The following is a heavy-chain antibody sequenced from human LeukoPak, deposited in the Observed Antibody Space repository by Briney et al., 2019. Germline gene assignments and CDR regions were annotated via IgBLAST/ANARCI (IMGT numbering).Heavy chain of an antibody. D-gene: IGHD4-17*01. V-gene: IGHV3-30*04. Sequence: GGSLRLSCAASGFTFSSYAMHWVRRAPGKGLEWVAVISYDGSNKYYADSVKGRFTISRDNSKNTLYLQMNSLRAEDTAVYYCARTSGPGLFMTTRGVEDHWGQGTLVTVSS. CDR1: GFTFSSYA. J-gene: IGHJ4*02. CDR3: ARTSGPGLFMTTRGVEDH. CDR2: ISYDGSNK.